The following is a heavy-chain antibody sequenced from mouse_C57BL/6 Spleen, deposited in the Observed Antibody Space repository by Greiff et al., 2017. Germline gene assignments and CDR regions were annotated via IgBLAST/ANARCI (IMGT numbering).Heavy chain of an antibody. CDR2: IHPNSGST. CDR3: ARGYYYYAMGY. CDR1: GYTFTSYW. J-gene: IGHJ4*01. V-gene: IGHV1-64*01. D-gene: IGHD2-3*01. Sequence: QVQLKQPGAELVKPGASVKLSCKASGYTFTSYWMHWVKQRPGQGLEWIGMIHPNSGSTNYNEKFKSKATLTVDKTSSTAYMQLSSLTSEDSAVYYCARGYYYYAMGYWGQGTTVTVSS.